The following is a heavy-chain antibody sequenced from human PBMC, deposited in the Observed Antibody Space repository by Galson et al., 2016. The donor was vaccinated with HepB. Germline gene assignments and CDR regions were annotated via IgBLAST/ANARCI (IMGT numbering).Heavy chain of an antibody. Sequence: SLRLSCAASGFAFGNYAMHWVRQAPGKGLEWVALISSDASNENYADSVKGRFTISRDNSNNTLYLQMHSLRPEDTAVYYCAKGRYNTGWYYFDYWGQGSLVSVSS. CDR2: ISSDASNE. D-gene: IGHD6-19*01. J-gene: IGHJ4*02. CDR3: AKGRYNTGWYYFDY. V-gene: IGHV3-30*04. CDR1: GFAFGNYA.